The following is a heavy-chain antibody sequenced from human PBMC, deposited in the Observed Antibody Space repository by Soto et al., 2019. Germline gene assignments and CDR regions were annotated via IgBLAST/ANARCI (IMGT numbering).Heavy chain of an antibody. CDR2: IPSDGSAQ. V-gene: IGHV3-30-3*01. Sequence: QVQLVESGGGVVQPGRSLRLSCEASGFTFRDYAMHWVRQAPGKGLEWVAAIPSDGSAQHYADSVKGRFSISRDNSKNTLSLQMNSLRPEDAALYYCARAVAGQVRSAWTWLDYWGQGTRVTVSS. CDR1: GFTFRDYA. D-gene: IGHD1-1*01. J-gene: IGHJ4*02. CDR3: ARAVAGQVRSAWTWLDY.